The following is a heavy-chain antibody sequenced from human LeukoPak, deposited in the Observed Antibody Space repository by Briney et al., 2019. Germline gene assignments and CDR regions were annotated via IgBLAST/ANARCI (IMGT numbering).Heavy chain of an antibody. Sequence: SETLSLTCAVYGGSFSGYYWSWIRQPPGKGLEWIGEIDHSGSTNYNPSLKSRVTISVDTSKNQFSLKLSSVTAADTAVYYCARFRKQPYYYYGMDVWGQGTTVTVSS. J-gene: IGHJ6*02. V-gene: IGHV4-34*01. CDR2: IDHSGST. CDR3: ARFRKQPYYYYGMDV. CDR1: GGSFSGYY. D-gene: IGHD6-13*01.